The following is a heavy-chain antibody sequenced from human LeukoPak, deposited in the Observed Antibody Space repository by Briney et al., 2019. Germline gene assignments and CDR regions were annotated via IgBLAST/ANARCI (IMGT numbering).Heavy chain of an antibody. CDR2: INGSGTGT. V-gene: IGHV3-23*01. CDR3: AKVLEYGSGWKGPPEYNFDY. CDR1: GFTFSSYD. D-gene: IGHD6-19*01. J-gene: IGHJ4*02. Sequence: WGSLTLTCAASGFTFSSYDLSWVRQAPGKGLEWVSGINGSGTGTYYADPVKGRFTISRVNTKNTLYLQMNGLRAEDTAVYYCAKVLEYGSGWKGPPEYNFDYWVEGGMVTVSS.